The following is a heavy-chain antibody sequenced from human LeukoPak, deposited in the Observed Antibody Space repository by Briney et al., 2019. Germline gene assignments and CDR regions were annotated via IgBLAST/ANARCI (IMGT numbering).Heavy chain of an antibody. V-gene: IGHV1-18*01. Sequence: AAVTVSCQDSGCTFTRYGIIWVRQAPGQGREWLGWISAYNGNTNYAQKLHVRVTMTTDTTTSTAYMELRSMRSDDRAVYYGARGYNRNAYMDYWGQGTLVTVSS. J-gene: IGHJ4*02. D-gene: IGHD1-1*01. CDR1: GCTFTRYG. CDR3: ARGYNRNAYMDY. CDR2: ISAYNGNT.